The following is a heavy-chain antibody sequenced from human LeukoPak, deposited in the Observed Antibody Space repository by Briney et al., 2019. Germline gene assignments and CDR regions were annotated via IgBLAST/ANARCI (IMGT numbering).Heavy chain of an antibody. Sequence: ASVKVSCKASGGTFSSYAISWVRQAPGQGLEWMGWISAYNGNTNYAQKLQGRVTMTTDTSTSTAYMELRSLRSDDTAVYYCATLGPPIRNYDSSGYHNYFDYWGQGTLVTVSS. D-gene: IGHD3-22*01. CDR2: ISAYNGNT. CDR1: GGTFSSYA. J-gene: IGHJ4*02. CDR3: ATLGPPIRNYDSSGYHNYFDY. V-gene: IGHV1-18*01.